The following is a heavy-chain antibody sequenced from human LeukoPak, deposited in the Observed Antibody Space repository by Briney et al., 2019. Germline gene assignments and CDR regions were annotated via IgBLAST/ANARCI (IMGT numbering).Heavy chain of an antibody. V-gene: IGHV1-2*02. J-gene: IGHJ4*02. CDR2: INPNSGGT. D-gene: IGHD3-22*01. CDR1: GYTFTGYY. CDR3: ARPSYDSRGLLSIAFDY. Sequence: ASVKVSRKASGYTFTGYYMHWVRQAPGQGLEWMGWINPNSGGTNYAQKFQGRVTMTRDTSISTAYMELSRLRSDDTAVYYCARPSYDSRGLLSIAFDYWGQGTLVTVSS.